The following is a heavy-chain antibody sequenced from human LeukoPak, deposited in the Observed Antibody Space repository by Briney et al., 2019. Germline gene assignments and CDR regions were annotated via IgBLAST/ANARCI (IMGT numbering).Heavy chain of an antibody. D-gene: IGHD6-6*01. Sequence: SETLSLTCAVYGGSFSGYYWSWIRQPPGKGLEWIGEINHSGSTNYNPSLKSRVTISVDTSENQFSLKLSSVTTADTAVYYCARARGIAARRHFDYWGQGTLVTVSS. V-gene: IGHV4-34*01. CDR1: GGSFSGYY. CDR3: ARARGIAARRHFDY. J-gene: IGHJ4*02. CDR2: INHSGST.